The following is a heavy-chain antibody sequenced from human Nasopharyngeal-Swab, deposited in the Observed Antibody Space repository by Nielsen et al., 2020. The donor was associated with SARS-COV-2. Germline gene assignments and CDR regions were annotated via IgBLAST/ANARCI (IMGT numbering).Heavy chain of an antibody. CDR2: ISSSSSTI. Sequence: GESLKISCAASGFIFSSYSMNWVRQAPGKGLEWVSYISSSSSTIYYEDSVKGRFTISRDNSKNTLYLQMNSLRAEDTAVYYCAKDLEYYYDSSGYWFFDYWGQGTLVTVSS. CDR1: GFIFSSYS. CDR3: AKDLEYYYDSSGYWFFDY. V-gene: IGHV3-48*01. J-gene: IGHJ4*02. D-gene: IGHD3-22*01.